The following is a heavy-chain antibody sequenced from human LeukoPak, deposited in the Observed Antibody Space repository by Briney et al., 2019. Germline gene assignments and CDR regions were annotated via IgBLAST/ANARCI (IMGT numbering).Heavy chain of an antibody. D-gene: IGHD4-11*01. J-gene: IGHJ4*02. V-gene: IGHV1-69*06. CDR2: IIPIFGTA. CDR1: GGTFSSYA. Sequence: SVKVSCKASGGTFSSYAISWVRQAPGQGLEWMGGIIPIFGTANYAQKFQGSVTITADKSTSTAYMELGSLRSEDTAVYYCARSDEATVTTLDYWGQGTLVTVSS. CDR3: ARSDEATVTTLDY.